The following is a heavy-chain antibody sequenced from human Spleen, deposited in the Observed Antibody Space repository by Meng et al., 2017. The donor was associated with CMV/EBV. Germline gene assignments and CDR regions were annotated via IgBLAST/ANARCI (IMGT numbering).Heavy chain of an antibody. Sequence: QVHLHASGPGQVTPPKTLSLPCTVSGCSIRSGGFYGSWIRQHPGKGLEWIGYIYYSGSTYYNPSLRSRVAISIDTSKNQFSLKLTSVTAADTAVYFCARTNYGDYNWFDPWGQGTLVTVSS. J-gene: IGHJ5*02. V-gene: IGHV4-31*03. CDR2: IYYSGST. CDR3: ARTNYGDYNWFDP. D-gene: IGHD4-17*01. CDR1: GCSIRSGGFY.